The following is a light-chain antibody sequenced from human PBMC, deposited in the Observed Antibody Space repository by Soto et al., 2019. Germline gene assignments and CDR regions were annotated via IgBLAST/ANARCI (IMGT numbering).Light chain of an antibody. Sequence: EIVLTQSPGTLSLSPGERATLSCRASQSVGCSYLAWYQQKPGRAPRLLIDGAPSRATGNPDRFSGTGSGTDITPTISRLEPEDLAMHYCQQYDRLVTFAQATKVDIK. CDR1: QSVGCSY. CDR2: GAP. J-gene: IGKJ1*01. CDR3: QQYDRLVT. V-gene: IGKV3-20*01.